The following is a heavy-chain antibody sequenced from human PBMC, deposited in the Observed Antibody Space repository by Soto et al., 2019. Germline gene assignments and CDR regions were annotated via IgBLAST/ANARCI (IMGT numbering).Heavy chain of an antibody. Sequence: GASVKVSFKASGFTFTSSAAQWVRQARGQRLEWIGWIVVGSGNTNYAQKFQERVTITRDMSTSTAYMELSSLRSEDTAVYYCAADPGFWSGYYIIRVPSYGMDVWGQGTTVTVSS. CDR2: IVVGSGNT. CDR3: AADPGFWSGYYIIRVPSYGMDV. CDR1: GFTFTSSA. J-gene: IGHJ6*02. D-gene: IGHD3-3*01. V-gene: IGHV1-58*01.